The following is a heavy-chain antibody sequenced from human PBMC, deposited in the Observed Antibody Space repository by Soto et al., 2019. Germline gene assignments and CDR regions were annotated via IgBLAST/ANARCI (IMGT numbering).Heavy chain of an antibody. D-gene: IGHD2-2*01. CDR2: ISYDGSTT. CDR1: GFTFSSHG. CDR3: VKDLRDCSRTSCYVLRGSFDF. Sequence: GGSLRLSCAASGFTFSSHGMHWVRQAPGKGLEWVAVISYDGSTTYYADSVKGRFTISRDNSKNTLCLQMNSLRAEDTAVYFCVKDLRDCSRTSCYVLRGSFDFWGQGTLVTVSS. J-gene: IGHJ4*02. V-gene: IGHV3-30*18.